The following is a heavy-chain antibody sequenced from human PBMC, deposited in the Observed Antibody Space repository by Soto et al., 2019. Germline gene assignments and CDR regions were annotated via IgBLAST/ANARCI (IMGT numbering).Heavy chain of an antibody. CDR3: ARVEAVAGLYNYHGLDV. Sequence: QVQLVQSGAEVKKPGSSVKVSCKVSGGTFSNYAIDWVRLAPGHGLEWMGGIVPIFGTTYYTQKFQGRATIIADDSTTTAYLEMSSLRSEDTAIYYCARVEAVAGLYNYHGLDVWGQGPAVTVSS. V-gene: IGHV1-69*12. CDR2: IVPIFGTT. D-gene: IGHD6-19*01. CDR1: GGTFSNYA. J-gene: IGHJ6*02.